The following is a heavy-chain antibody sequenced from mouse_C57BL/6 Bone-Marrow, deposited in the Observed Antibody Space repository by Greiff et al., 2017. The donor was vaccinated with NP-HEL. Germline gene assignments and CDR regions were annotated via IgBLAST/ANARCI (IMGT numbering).Heavy chain of an antibody. CDR1: FSPFPLSF. CDR3: ASDYGYYAWFAY. D-gene: IGHD2-12*01. CDR2: IYPGSGST. V-gene: IGHV1-55*01. J-gene: IGHJ3*01. Sequence: QLQQPGAELVPPFSSFPLSFPSSFSPFPLSFLPFLPPRPGPGLAWIGDIYPGSGSTNYNEKFKSKATLTVDTSSSTAYMQLSSLTSEDSAVYYCASDYGYYAWFAYWGQGTLVTVSA.